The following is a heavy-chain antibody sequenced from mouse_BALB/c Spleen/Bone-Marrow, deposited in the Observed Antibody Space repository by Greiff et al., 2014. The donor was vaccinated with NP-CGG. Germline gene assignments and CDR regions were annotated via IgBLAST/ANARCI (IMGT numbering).Heavy chain of an antibody. CDR1: GYTFTTYV. J-gene: IGHJ4*01. V-gene: IGHV1-14*01. CDR3: ARHYYDYDYYAMDY. Sequence: VQLQQPGPERVKPGASVKMSCKASGYTFTTYVMHWVEQRPGQGLEWIGYINPYNDGTKYNEKFKGKATLTSDKSSSTAYMELSSLTSEDSAVYYYARHYYDYDYYAMDYWGQGTSVTVSS. D-gene: IGHD2-4*01. CDR2: INPYNDGT.